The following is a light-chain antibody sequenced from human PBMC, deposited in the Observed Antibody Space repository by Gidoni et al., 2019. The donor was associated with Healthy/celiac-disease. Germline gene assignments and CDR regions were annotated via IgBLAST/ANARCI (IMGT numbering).Light chain of an antibody. CDR2: AAS. CDR3: QQLET. J-gene: IGKJ2*01. Sequence: DIQLTQSPSFLSASVGDRVTITCRASQGISSYLAWYQQKPGKAPTLLIYAASTLQSGVPSRFSGSGSGTEFTLTISRLQPEDFATYYCQQLETFGQGTKLEIK. CDR1: QGISSY. V-gene: IGKV1-9*01.